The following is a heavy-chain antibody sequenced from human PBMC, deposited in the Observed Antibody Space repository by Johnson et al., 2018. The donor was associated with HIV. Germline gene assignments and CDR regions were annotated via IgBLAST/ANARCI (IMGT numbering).Heavy chain of an antibody. CDR2: IWYDGSNK. CDR1: GFTFSSYG. Sequence: QVQLVESGGGVVQPGRSLRLSCVASGFTFSSYGMHCVRQAPGKGLEWVAVIWYDGSNKYYADSVKGRFTISRDNSKNTLYLQMGSLRAEDMAVYFCASISLGAFDIWGQGTLVTVSS. V-gene: IGHV3-33*01. J-gene: IGHJ3*02. CDR3: ASISLGAFDI.